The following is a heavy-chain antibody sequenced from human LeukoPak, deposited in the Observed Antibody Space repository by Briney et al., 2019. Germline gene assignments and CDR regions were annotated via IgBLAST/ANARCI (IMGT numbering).Heavy chain of an antibody. CDR1: GDSISSYY. V-gene: IGHV4-4*09. Sequence: SETLSLTCTVSGDSISSYYWSWIRQPPGKGLEWIGCIYTSGSTNYNPSLKSRVAISIDTSKNQFSLKMTSVTAADTAVYYCAREGKWFGTYYYCMDVWGKGTTVTVSS. D-gene: IGHD3-10*01. CDR2: IYTSGST. J-gene: IGHJ6*04. CDR3: AREGKWFGTYYYCMDV.